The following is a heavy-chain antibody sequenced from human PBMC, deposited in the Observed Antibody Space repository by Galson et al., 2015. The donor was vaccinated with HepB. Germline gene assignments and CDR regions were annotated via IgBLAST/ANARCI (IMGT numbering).Heavy chain of an antibody. CDR2: TYYRSKWYN. V-gene: IGHV6-1*01. CDR1: GDSVSSNSAA. CDR3: ARDYAYYYDSSGYLAFDY. D-gene: IGHD3-22*01. Sequence: CAISGDSVSSNSAAWNWIRQSPSRGLERLGRTYYRSKWYNDYAVSVKSRITINPDTSKNQFSLQLNSVTPEDTAVYYCARDYAYYYDSSGYLAFDYWGQGTLVTVSS. J-gene: IGHJ4*02.